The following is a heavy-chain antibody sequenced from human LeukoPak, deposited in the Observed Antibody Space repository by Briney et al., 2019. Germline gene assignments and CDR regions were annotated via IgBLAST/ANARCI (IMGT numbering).Heavy chain of an antibody. J-gene: IGHJ4*02. Sequence: GGSLRLSCAASGFTVSTNYMSWVRQTPGKGLEGVSVIYSGGSTYYADSVKGRFTISRDNSKSTLYLQMNSLRAEDTAVYYCARAISGGTYPWGYFDCWVRGTLVTVSS. V-gene: IGHV3-53*01. CDR3: ARAISGGTYPWGYFDC. CDR1: GFTVSTNY. D-gene: IGHD7-27*01. CDR2: IYSGGST.